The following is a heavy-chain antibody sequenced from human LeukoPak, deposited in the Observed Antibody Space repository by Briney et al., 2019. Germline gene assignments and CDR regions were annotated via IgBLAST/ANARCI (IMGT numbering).Heavy chain of an antibody. CDR3: AKGSTSPF. J-gene: IGHJ4*02. CDR1: GFTFDDYA. Sequence: GGPLRLSCAASGFTFDDYAMHWVRQAPGKGLEWVSGISWNSGSIGYADSVKGRFTISRDNTKNSLYLQMNSLRAEDTALYYCAKGSTSPFWGQGTLVTVSS. CDR2: ISWNSGSI. V-gene: IGHV3-9*01. D-gene: IGHD2-2*01.